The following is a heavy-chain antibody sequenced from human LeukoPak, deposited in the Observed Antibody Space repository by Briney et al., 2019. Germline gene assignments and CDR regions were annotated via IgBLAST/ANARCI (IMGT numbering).Heavy chain of an antibody. V-gene: IGHV3-23*01. CDR2: ISGSGGST. CDR1: GFTFSSYA. CDR3: AKNPYSSSWYSLYYFDY. Sequence: GGSLRLSCAASGFTFSSYAMSWVRQAPGKGLEWVSAISGSGGSTYYADSVKGRFTISRDNSKNTLYLQMNSLRAEDTAVYYCAKNPYSSSWYSLYYFDYWGQGTLVTVSP. J-gene: IGHJ4*02. D-gene: IGHD6-13*01.